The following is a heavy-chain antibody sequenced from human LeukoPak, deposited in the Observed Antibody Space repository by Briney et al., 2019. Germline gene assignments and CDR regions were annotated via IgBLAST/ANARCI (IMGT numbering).Heavy chain of an antibody. CDR1: GGSISSYY. Sequence: SETLSLTCTVSGGSISSYYWSWIRQPPGKGLEWIGYIYYSGSTNYNPSLKSRVTISVDTSKNQFSLKLSSVTAADTAVYYCAREAQRGWYRYFDYWGQGTLVTVSS. J-gene: IGHJ4*02. CDR3: AREAQRGWYRYFDY. D-gene: IGHD6-19*01. CDR2: IYYSGST. V-gene: IGHV4-59*12.